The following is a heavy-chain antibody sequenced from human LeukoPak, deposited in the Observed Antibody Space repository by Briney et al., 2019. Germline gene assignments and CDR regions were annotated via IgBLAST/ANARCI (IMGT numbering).Heavy chain of an antibody. J-gene: IGHJ3*02. CDR3: ARRGPAAMYAFDI. CDR2: INPNSGGT. CDR1: GYTFTGYY. D-gene: IGHD2-2*01. V-gene: IGHV1-2*02. Sequence: GASAKVSCKASGYTFTGYYMHWVRQAPGQGLEWMGWINPNSGGTNYAQKFQGRVTMTRDTSISTAYMELSRLRSDDTAVYYCARRGPAAMYAFDIWGQGTMVTVSS.